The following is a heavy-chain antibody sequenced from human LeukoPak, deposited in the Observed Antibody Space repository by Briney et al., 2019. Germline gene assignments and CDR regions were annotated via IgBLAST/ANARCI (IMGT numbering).Heavy chain of an antibody. V-gene: IGHV4-61*01. J-gene: IGHJ4*02. Sequence: SETLSLTCTVSGGSVSSGSYYWSWIRQPPGQGLEWVGYFYYSGRTYYNPSLKSRVTISVDTSKNQFSLKLSSVTAANTAVYYCARKGDGSESYYKGGMPLDYWGQGTLVTVAS. CDR3: ARKGDGSESYYKGGMPLDY. CDR1: GGSVSSGSYY. CDR2: FYYSGRT. D-gene: IGHD3-10*01.